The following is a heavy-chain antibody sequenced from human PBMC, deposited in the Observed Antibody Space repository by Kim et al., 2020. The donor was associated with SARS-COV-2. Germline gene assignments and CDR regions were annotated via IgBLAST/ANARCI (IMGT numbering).Heavy chain of an antibody. V-gene: IGHV3-33*06. CDR1: GFTFSSYG. CDR2: IWYDGSNK. D-gene: IGHD3-10*01. J-gene: IGHJ1*01. CDR3: AKSGFGELFDFQH. Sequence: GGSLRLSCAASGFTFSSYGMHWVRQAPGKGLEWVAVIWYDGSNKYYADSVKGRFTISRDNSKNTLYLQMNSLRAEDTAVYYCAKSGFGELFDFQHWGQGTLVTVSS.